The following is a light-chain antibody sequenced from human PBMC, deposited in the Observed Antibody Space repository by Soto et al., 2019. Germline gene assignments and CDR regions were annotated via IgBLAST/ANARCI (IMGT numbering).Light chain of an antibody. CDR3: QQSYSTPIT. V-gene: IGKV1-39*01. CDR1: QSISSY. J-gene: IGKJ5*01. CDR2: AAS. Sequence: EIQMTQSPSSLSASVGDRVTITCRASQSISSYLNWHQQTAGKAPKLLIYAASSLQSGVPSRFSGSGSGTDFTLTISSLQPEDFATYYCQQSYSTPITFGQGTRLEIK.